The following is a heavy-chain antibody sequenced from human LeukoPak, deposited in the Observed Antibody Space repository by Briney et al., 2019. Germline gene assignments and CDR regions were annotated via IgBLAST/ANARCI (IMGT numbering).Heavy chain of an antibody. J-gene: IGHJ4*02. Sequence: PGGSLRLSCAASGFTFSSYAMSWVRQAPGKGLGWVSTISGSGSSTIYYADSVKGRFTISRDNAKNSLYLQMNSLRDEDTAVYYCARDGVTTLSIWGQGTLVTVSS. CDR3: ARDGVTTLSI. D-gene: IGHD4-17*01. CDR1: GFTFSSYA. V-gene: IGHV3-48*02. CDR2: ISGSGSSTI.